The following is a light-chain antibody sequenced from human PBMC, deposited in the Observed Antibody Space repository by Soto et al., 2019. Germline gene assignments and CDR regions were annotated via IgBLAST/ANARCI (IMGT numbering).Light chain of an antibody. Sequence: QSVLPQPPSASGTPGQRVTISCSGSSSNIGSKPVNWYQQLPGTAPKLLIYSNNQRPSGVPDRFSGSKSGTSASLAISGLQSEDEADYYCAAWDDSLNAVMFGGGTKVTVL. CDR3: AAWDDSLNAVM. J-gene: IGLJ3*02. V-gene: IGLV1-44*01. CDR2: SNN. CDR1: SSNIGSKP.